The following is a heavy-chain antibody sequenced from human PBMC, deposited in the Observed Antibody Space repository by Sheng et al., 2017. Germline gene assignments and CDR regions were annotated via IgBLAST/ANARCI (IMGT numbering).Heavy chain of an antibody. CDR3: VGGDFLY. Sequence: EVQLVGSGGGLVQPVGSLRLSCAASESTFSNYWMNWVRQAPGKGLEWMANINQDGSDTYYVDSVKGRFTISRDNAKNSLSLQMNNLRVEDTAVYYCVGGDFLYWGQGSWSPSRQ. CDR2: INQDGSDT. J-gene: IGHJ4*02. CDR1: ESTFSNYW. V-gene: IGHV3-7*01.